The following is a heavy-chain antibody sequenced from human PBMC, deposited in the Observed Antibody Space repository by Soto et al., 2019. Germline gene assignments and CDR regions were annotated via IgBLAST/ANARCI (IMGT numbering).Heavy chain of an antibody. D-gene: IGHD6-13*01. J-gene: IGHJ6*03. V-gene: IGHV4-59*08. CDR1: GGSISSYY. Sequence: QVQLQESGPGLVKPSETLSLTCTVSGGSISSYYWSWIRQPPGKGLEWIGYIYYSGSTNYNPSLKSRVTISVDTSKSQFSLKLCSVTAADTAVYYCARTLMRSSSRYVDYYYYMDVWGKGTTVTVSS. CDR2: IYYSGST. CDR3: ARTLMRSSSRYVDYYYYMDV.